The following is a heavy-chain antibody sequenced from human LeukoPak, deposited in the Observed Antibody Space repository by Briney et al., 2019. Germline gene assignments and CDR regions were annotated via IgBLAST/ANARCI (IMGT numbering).Heavy chain of an antibody. CDR2: IYYSGST. J-gene: IGHJ4*02. CDR3: ARLSYDSSGWDFDY. D-gene: IGHD3-22*01. CDR1: GGSISSGDYY. Sequence: KPSETLSLTCTVSGGSISSGDYYWSWVRQPPGKGLEWIGYIYYSGSTYYNPSLKSRVTISVDTSKNQFSLKLSSVTAADTAVYYCARLSYDSSGWDFDYWGQGTLVTVSS. V-gene: IGHV4-30-4*01.